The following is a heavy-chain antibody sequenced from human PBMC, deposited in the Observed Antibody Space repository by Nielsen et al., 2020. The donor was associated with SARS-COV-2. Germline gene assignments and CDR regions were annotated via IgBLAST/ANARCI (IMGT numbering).Heavy chain of an antibody. J-gene: IGHJ4*02. V-gene: IGHV3-30*18. CDR1: GFTFSSYG. CDR2: ISYDGSNK. CDR3: AKESSLISLERNDYYFDY. Sequence: GESLKISCAASGFTFSSYGMHWVRQAPGKGLEWVAVISYDGSNKYYADSVKGRFTISRDNSKNTLYLQMNSLRAEDTAVYYCAKESSLISLERNDYYFDYWGQGTLVTVFS. D-gene: IGHD1-1*01.